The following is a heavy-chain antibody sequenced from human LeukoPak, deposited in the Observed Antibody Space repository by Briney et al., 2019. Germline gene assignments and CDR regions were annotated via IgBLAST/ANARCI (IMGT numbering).Heavy chain of an antibody. CDR1: GCTFSRYG. V-gene: IGHV3-30*18. Sequence: GGSLRLSCAASGCTFSRYGMHWVRQAPGKGLEWVAVISYDGSNKYYADSVKGRFTISRDNSKNTLYLQMNSLRAEDTAVYYCAKDLITFGGVITGTDYWGQGTLVTVSS. J-gene: IGHJ4*02. CDR3: AKDLITFGGVITGTDY. CDR2: ISYDGSNK. D-gene: IGHD3-16*02.